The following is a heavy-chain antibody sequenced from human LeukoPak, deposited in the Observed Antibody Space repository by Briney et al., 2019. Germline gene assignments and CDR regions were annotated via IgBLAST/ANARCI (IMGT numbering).Heavy chain of an antibody. J-gene: IGHJ4*02. D-gene: IGHD3-22*01. CDR2: IWDDGINK. V-gene: IGHV3-33*01. CDR1: GFTFSTYG. CDR3: ARGSGSSFDS. Sequence: GGSLRLSCVVSGFTFSTYGMHWVRQAPGKGLEWVALIWDDGINKYYADSVKGRFTISRDNSKDTLYLQMNSLRAEDTAVYYCARGSGSSFDSWGQGTLVTVSS.